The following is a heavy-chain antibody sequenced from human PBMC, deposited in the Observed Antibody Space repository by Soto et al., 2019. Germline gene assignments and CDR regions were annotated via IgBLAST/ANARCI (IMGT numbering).Heavy chain of an antibody. CDR1: GFTFSSYS. D-gene: IGHD5-18*01. Sequence: EVQLVESGGGLVKPGGSLRLSCAASGFTFSSYSMNWVRQAPGKGLEWVSSISSSSSYIYYADSVKGRFTISRDNDKNSLYLQRNSLRAEETAVYYCARGGRGYSYGDVGYLGQGTLVTVSS. J-gene: IGHJ4*02. CDR3: ARGGRGYSYGDVGY. V-gene: IGHV3-21*01. CDR2: ISSSSSYI.